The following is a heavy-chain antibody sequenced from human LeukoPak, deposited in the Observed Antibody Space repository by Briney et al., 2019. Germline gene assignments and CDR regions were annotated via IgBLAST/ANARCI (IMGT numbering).Heavy chain of an antibody. Sequence: SETLSLTCTVSGGSISSYYWSWIRQPPGKGLEWIGYIYYSGSANYNPSLKSRVTISVDTSKNQFSLKLSSVTAADTAVYYCAREPTPNRQDGFDIWGQGTMVTVSS. D-gene: IGHD1-14*01. J-gene: IGHJ3*02. CDR2: IYYSGSA. CDR1: GGSISSYY. V-gene: IGHV4-59*01. CDR3: AREPTPNRQDGFDI.